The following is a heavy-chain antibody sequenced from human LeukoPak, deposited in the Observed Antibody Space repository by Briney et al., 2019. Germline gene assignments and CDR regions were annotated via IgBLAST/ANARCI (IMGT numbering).Heavy chain of an antibody. V-gene: IGHV3-48*03. CDR2: ISGSGTTL. D-gene: IGHD5-12*01. J-gene: IGHJ4*02. CDR3: ASGGGLSGYLY. CDR1: GVTITTYA. Sequence: GGSLRLSCAVSGVTITTYAMNWVRQAPGKGLEWISYISGSGTTLYYADSVKGRFTISRDTAKSSLYLQMNALRVEDTAVYYCASGGGLSGYLYWGQGTLVTVSS.